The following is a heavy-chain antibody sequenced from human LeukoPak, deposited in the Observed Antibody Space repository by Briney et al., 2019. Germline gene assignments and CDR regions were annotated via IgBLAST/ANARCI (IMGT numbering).Heavy chain of an antibody. J-gene: IGHJ4*02. CDR2: FHYSGSS. D-gene: IGHD3-10*01. V-gene: IGHV4-39*01. Sequence: SETLSLTCTVSGGSIGSGNYYWGWIRQPPGMGLEWIGSFHYSGSSYHNPSLKSRVTISVDTSKNQYSLKLRSVTAADTAVYYCARLSPYLGSGSSAFPDDYWGQGTLVTVSS. CDR1: GGSIGSGNYY. CDR3: ARLSPYLGSGSSAFPDDY.